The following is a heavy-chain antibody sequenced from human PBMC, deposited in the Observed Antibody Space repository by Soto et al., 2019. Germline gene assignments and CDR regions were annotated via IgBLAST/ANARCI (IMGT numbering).Heavy chain of an antibody. CDR2: ISAYNGNT. Sequence: QVQLVQSGAEVKKPGASVKVSCKASGYTFTSYGISWVRQAPGQGLEWVGWISAYNGNTNYAQKLQGRVTMTTDTSTSTAYMELRSLRSDDTAVYYCASTGLRAVTTWYLDYWGQGTLVTVSS. CDR3: ASTGLRAVTTWYLDY. V-gene: IGHV1-18*01. J-gene: IGHJ4*02. CDR1: GYTFTSYG. D-gene: IGHD4-17*01.